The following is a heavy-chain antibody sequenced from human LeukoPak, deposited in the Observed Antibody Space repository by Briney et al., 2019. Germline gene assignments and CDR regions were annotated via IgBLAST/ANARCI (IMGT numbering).Heavy chain of an antibody. V-gene: IGHV4-61*08. CDR1: GGSISSGGYY. Sequence: SQTLSLTCTVSGGSISSGGYYWSWIRQPPGKGLEWIGYIYYSGSTNYNPSLKSRVTISVDTSKNQFSLKLSSVTAADTAVYYCAREYCSGGSCSFDYWGQGTLVTVSS. J-gene: IGHJ4*02. CDR3: AREYCSGGSCSFDY. D-gene: IGHD2-15*01. CDR2: IYYSGST.